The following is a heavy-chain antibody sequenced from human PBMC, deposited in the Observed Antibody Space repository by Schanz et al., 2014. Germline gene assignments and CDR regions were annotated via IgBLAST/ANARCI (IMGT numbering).Heavy chain of an antibody. V-gene: IGHV3-30*02. CDR2: IRYNGINE. Sequence: QVQLVESGGGVVQPGGSLRLSCAASGFTFSNYGLHWVRQAPGKGLEWVAFIRYNGINEYYADSVKGRFTISRDNSKNTLYLQMNSLRAEDTAVYYCAKDHFGHYDSSGCSDCYYYGMDVWGQGTTVTVSS. CDR1: GFTFSNYG. J-gene: IGHJ6*02. D-gene: IGHD3-22*01. CDR3: AKDHFGHYDSSGCSDCYYYGMDV.